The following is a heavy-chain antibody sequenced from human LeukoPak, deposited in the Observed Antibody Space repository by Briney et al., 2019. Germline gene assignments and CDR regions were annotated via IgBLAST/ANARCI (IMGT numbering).Heavy chain of an antibody. CDR1: GFTFSSYS. V-gene: IGHV3-21*01. J-gene: IGHJ4*02. Sequence: PGGSLRLSCAASGFTFSSYSMNWVRRAPGKGLEWVSSISSSSSYIYYADSVKGRFTISRDNAKNSLYLQMNSLRAGDTAVYYCARDAYMVRGVIGSPDYWGQGTLVTVSS. CDR3: ARDAYMVRGVIGSPDY. D-gene: IGHD3-10*01. CDR2: ISSSSSYI.